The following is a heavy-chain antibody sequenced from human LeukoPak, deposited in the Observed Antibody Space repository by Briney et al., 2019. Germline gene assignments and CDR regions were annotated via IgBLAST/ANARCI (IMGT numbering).Heavy chain of an antibody. J-gene: IGHJ4*02. CDR1: GYTLTELS. CDR3: AADLSYDFWSGYYDY. V-gene: IGHV1-24*01. Sequence: ASVKVSCKVSGYTLTELSMHWVRQAPGKGLEWMGGFDPEDGETIYAQKFQGRVTMTEDTSTDTAYMELSSLRSEDTAVYYCAADLSYDFWSGYYDYWGQGTLVTVSS. D-gene: IGHD3-3*01. CDR2: FDPEDGET.